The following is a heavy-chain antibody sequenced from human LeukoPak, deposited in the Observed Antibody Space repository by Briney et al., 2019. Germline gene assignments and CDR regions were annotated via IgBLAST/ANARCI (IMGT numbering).Heavy chain of an antibody. CDR3: ARDRNIVGATVGHY. D-gene: IGHD1-26*01. Sequence: GRSLRLSCAASGFTFSSYAKHWVRQAPGKGLEWVAVISYDGSNKYYADSVKGRFTISRDNSKNTLYLQMNSLRAEDTAVYYCARDRNIVGATVGHYWGQGTLVTVSS. CDR2: ISYDGSNK. CDR1: GFTFSSYA. V-gene: IGHV3-30*04. J-gene: IGHJ4*02.